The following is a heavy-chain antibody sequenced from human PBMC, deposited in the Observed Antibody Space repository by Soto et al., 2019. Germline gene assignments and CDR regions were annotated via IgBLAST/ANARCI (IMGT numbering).Heavy chain of an antibody. CDR1: GFTFSGSA. V-gene: IGHV3-73*01. CDR2: IRSKANSYAT. CDR3: TRQVPWNSTPPYGMDV. D-gene: IGHD1-7*01. J-gene: IGHJ6*02. Sequence: PGGSLRLSCAASGFTFSGSAMHWVRQASGKGLEWVGRIRSKANSYATAYAASVKGRFTISRDDSKNTAYLQMNSLKTEDTAVYYCTRQVPWNSTPPYGMDVWGQGTTVTVSS.